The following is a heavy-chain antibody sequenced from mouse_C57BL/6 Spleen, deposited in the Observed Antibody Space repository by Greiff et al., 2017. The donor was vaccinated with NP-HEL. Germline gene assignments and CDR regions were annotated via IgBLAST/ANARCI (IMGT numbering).Heavy chain of an antibody. J-gene: IGHJ1*03. CDR3: AREGATVVEGGYFDV. V-gene: IGHV1-72*01. D-gene: IGHD1-1*01. Sequence: QVQLQQPGAELVKPGASVKLSCKASGYTFTSYWMHWVKQRPGRGLEWIGRIDPNSGGTKYNEKFKSKATLTVDKPSSTAYMQLSSLTSEDSAVYYGAREGATVVEGGYFDVWGTGTTVTVSS. CDR1: GYTFTSYW. CDR2: IDPNSGGT.